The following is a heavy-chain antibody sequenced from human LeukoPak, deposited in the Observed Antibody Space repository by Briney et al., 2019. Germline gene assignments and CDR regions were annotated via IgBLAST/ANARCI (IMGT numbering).Heavy chain of an antibody. V-gene: IGHV3-23*01. CDR2: ISGSGGTT. J-gene: IGHJ1*01. CDR3: AKDLGTWAQYFQH. Sequence: GGSLRLSCAASGFTFSSYAMSWVRQAPGKGLEWVSGISGSGGTTYYADSVKGRFTVSRDNSKNTLYLQMNSLRAEDTAVYYCAKDLGTWAQYFQHWGQGTLVTVSS. CDR1: GFTFSSYA. D-gene: IGHD1-14*01.